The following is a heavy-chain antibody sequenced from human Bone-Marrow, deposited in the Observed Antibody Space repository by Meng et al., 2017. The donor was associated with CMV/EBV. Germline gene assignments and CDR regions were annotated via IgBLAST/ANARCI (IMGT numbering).Heavy chain of an antibody. V-gene: IGHV3-74*01. Sequence: ASGITFRNYWMNWVRQAPGKGLMWVSRISGDGTSTSYADSVNGRFTISRDNAKKTLYLQMNSLRAEDTAVYYCATVPGIAMAGPDYWGQGTLVTVSS. CDR2: ISGDGTST. CDR3: ATVPGIAMAGPDY. D-gene: IGHD6-19*01. J-gene: IGHJ4*02. CDR1: GITFRNYW.